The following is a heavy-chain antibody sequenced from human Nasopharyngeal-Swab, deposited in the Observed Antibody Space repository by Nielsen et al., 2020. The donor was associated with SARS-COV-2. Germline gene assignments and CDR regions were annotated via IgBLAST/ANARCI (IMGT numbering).Heavy chain of an antibody. Sequence: SEPLSLTCAVSGGSISSSYWWCWVRLPPGKGLEWLGEISHNGNANDHPSLKSRVTISLDESRNQFSLNLNSVTAADTAVYYCARSRRGAFDYWGQGTLVTVSS. J-gene: IGHJ4*02. CDR3: ARSRRGAFDY. CDR2: ISHNGNA. D-gene: IGHD2-2*01. V-gene: IGHV4-4*02. CDR1: GGSISSSYW.